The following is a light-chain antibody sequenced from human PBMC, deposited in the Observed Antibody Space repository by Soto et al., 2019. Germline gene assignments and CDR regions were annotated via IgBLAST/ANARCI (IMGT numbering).Light chain of an antibody. CDR1: QSCGTD. V-gene: IGKV3-11*01. Sequence: DTLSTHVSGTLCLSPVERETVSWRASQSCGTDLAWYQQKPGQAHRLLIYDAYNRATGIAHRFRGSGSGTDFTLTIRSVEPEDFAVYICQKRSNWPTNFGQGTQLEIK. J-gene: IGKJ5*01. CDR3: QKRSNWPTN. CDR2: DAY.